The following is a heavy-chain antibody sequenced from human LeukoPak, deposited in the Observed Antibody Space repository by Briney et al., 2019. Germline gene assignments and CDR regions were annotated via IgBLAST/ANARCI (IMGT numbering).Heavy chain of an antibody. CDR3: ASTHYGGNSGEFDY. V-gene: IGHV3-66*01. CDR1: GFTVSSNY. Sequence: QPGGSLRLSCAASGFTVSSNYTSWVRQAPGKGLEWVSVIYSGGSTYYADSVKGRFTISRDNSKNTLYLQMNSLRAEDTAVYYCASTHYGGNSGEFDYWGQGTLVTVSS. J-gene: IGHJ4*02. D-gene: IGHD4-23*01. CDR2: IYSGGST.